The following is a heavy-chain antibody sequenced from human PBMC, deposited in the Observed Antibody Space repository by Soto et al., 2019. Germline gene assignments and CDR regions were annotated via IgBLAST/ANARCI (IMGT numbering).Heavy chain of an antibody. J-gene: IGHJ3*02. D-gene: IGHD1-26*01. CDR3: ARGGGSSLIDTFDI. V-gene: IGHV3-23*01. CDR2: ISGSGVST. Sequence: GGSLRLSCAASRFTFSTYAMSWVRQAPGKGLEWVSTISGSGVSTHYADSVKGRVTISRDNSKNTLYLQVNSLRDEDTAVYYCARGGGSSLIDTFDIWGQGATVTVSS. CDR1: RFTFSTYA.